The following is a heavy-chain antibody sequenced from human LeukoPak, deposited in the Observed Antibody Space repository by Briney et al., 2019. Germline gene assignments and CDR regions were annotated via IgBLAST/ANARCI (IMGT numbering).Heavy chain of an antibody. CDR3: ARLYGSEEHFDY. D-gene: IGHD3-10*01. J-gene: IGHJ4*02. CDR1: GGSISSSNW. Sequence: SGTLSLTCAVSGGSISSSNWWSWVRQPPGKGLAWIGEIYHSGSTNYNPSLKSRVTISVDKSKNQFSLKLSSVAAADTAVYYCARLYGSEEHFDYWGQGTLVTVSS. V-gene: IGHV4-4*02. CDR2: IYHSGST.